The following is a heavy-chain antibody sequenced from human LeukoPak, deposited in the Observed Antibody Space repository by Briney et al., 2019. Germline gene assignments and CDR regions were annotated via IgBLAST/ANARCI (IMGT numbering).Heavy chain of an antibody. CDR1: GGSISSNNYY. CDR3: ASPLGYCSTTSCDPRRRFDY. Sequence: PSETLSLTCTVSGGSISSNNYYWGWIRQPPGKGLEWIGSIYYSGSTYYNPSLKSRLTISVDPSKNQFPLKLSSVTAADPAVYYCASPLGYCSTTSCDPRRRFDYWGQGTLVTVSS. J-gene: IGHJ4*02. D-gene: IGHD2-2*01. V-gene: IGHV4-39*01. CDR2: IYYSGST.